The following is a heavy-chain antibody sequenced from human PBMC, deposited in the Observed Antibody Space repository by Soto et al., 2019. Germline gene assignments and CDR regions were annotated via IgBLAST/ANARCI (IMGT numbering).Heavy chain of an antibody. CDR1: GGSIGSYY. D-gene: IGHD3-10*01. CDR3: AGRYGSGHDF. J-gene: IGHJ4*02. CDR2: IYYSGST. V-gene: IGHV4-59*08. Sequence: SETLSLTCTVSGGSIGSYYWSWVRQPPGKGLEWIGYIYYSGSTNYNPSLKSRVTISVDTSKNQFSLKLSSVTAADTAVYYCAGRYGSGHDFWGQGTLVTGSS.